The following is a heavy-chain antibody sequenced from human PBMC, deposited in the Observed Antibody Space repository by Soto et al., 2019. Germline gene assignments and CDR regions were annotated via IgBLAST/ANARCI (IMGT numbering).Heavy chain of an antibody. Sequence: EVQLLESGGGLVQLGGSLRLSCAASGFTFSSYAMNWVRQAPGKGLEWVSTIRGSGGSTYYADSVKGRFTISRNNSKNALYLQMNSLRAEDTAVYYCAKAPTDTTVVMDVWGQGTTVTVSS. V-gene: IGHV3-23*01. CDR1: GFTFSSYA. D-gene: IGHD1-7*01. J-gene: IGHJ6*02. CDR2: IRGSGGST. CDR3: AKAPTDTTVVMDV.